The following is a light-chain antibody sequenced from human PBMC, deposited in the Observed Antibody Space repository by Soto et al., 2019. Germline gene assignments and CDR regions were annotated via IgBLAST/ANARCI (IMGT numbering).Light chain of an antibody. Sequence: DIVLTQTRLSLSVTPGQAASISCKTSESLRHGDGKTYLYWYLQKPGQAPQLLIDEVSNRFSGVPDRFSGSESGTDFTLKISRVEAEAVGIYSCMQIIQLPWTFGQGTKVEIK. CDR3: MQIIQLPWT. V-gene: IGKV2D-29*01. CDR1: ESLRHGDGKTY. CDR2: EVS. J-gene: IGKJ1*01.